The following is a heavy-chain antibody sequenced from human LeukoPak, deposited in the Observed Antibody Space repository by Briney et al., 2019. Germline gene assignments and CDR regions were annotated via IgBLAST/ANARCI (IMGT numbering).Heavy chain of an antibody. V-gene: IGHV3-23*01. CDR1: GFTFSSYA. D-gene: IGHD4-17*01. CDR2: IGGSGGIT. Sequence: PGGSLRLSCAAPGFTFSSYAMSWVRQAPGTGLEWGSSIGGSGGITYYADSVEGRFTISRDNSKNTLYLQMNSLRAEDTAVYYCAKDMSFGDYSDDYWGQGTLVTVSS. J-gene: IGHJ4*02. CDR3: AKDMSFGDYSDDY.